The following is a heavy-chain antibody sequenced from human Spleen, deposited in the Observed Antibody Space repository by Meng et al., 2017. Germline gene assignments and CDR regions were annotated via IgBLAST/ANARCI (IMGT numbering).Heavy chain of an antibody. D-gene: IGHD3-22*01. V-gene: IGHV4-39*01. J-gene: IGHJ4*02. CDR3: ARGVDESSGYCYVG. CDR1: GCSISTSGYY. Sequence: QPQLQEAGPGLVKPSEALSLTCRVPGCSISTSGYYWGWIRQPPGKGLEWIGSIGHSGTTYYTPSLRRRVTVSIDTSKNQFSLEVTSVTAADTAVYYCARGVDESSGYCYVGWGQGTLVTVSS. CDR2: IGHSGTT.